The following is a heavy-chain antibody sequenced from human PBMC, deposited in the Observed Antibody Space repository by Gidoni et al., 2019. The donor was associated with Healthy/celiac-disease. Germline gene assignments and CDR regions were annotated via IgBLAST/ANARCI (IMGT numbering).Heavy chain of an antibody. CDR2: INAGNGNT. V-gene: IGHV1-3*01. Sequence: QVQLVQAGAEVKKPGASVKVSCKASGYTFASYAMHWVRQAPGQRLEWMGWINAGNGNTKYSQKFQGRVTITRYTSASTAYMELSSLRSEDTAVYYCARDVLAYCGGDCYSDAFDIWGQGTMVTVSS. D-gene: IGHD2-21*02. J-gene: IGHJ3*02. CDR1: GYTFASYA. CDR3: ARDVLAYCGGDCYSDAFDI.